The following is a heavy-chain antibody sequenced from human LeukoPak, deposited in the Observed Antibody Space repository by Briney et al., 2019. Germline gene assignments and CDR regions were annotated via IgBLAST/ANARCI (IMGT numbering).Heavy chain of an antibody. J-gene: IGHJ4*02. CDR2: IIPIFGTA. CDR3: ARGSWFGEFPFDY. CDR1: GGTFSSYA. Sequence: SVKVSCKASGGTFSSYANSGVRQPRGQGLEWMGGIIPIFGTANYAQKFQGRVTITADESTSTAYMELSSLRSEDTAVYYCARGSWFGEFPFDYWGQGTLVTVSS. V-gene: IGHV1-69*13. D-gene: IGHD3-10*01.